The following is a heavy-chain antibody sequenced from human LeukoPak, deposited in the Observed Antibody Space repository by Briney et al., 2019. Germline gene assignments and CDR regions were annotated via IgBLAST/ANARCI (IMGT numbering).Heavy chain of an antibody. CDR2: ISYDGSNK. CDR1: GFTFSSYA. Sequence: PGGSLRLSCAASGFTFSSYAMHWVRQAPGKGLEWVAVISYDGSNKYYADSVKGRFTISRDNSKNTLYLQMNSLRAEDTAVYHCAREGVEQLVLWFLFDYWGQGTLVTVSS. J-gene: IGHJ4*02. CDR3: AREGVEQLVLWFLFDY. V-gene: IGHV3-30*04. D-gene: IGHD6-13*01.